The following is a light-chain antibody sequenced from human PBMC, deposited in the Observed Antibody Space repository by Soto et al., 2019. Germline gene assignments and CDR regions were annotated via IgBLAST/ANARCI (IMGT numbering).Light chain of an antibody. Sequence: QSVLTQSPSASGTPRQRGSISCSGSTSNIGTNTVSWYQHVPGTAPKLLIYSNDQRPSAVPGRFSGSKSGTSSSLAISGLLAEDEADYYCATWDDSLNVVFGGGTKLTVL. V-gene: IGLV1-44*01. J-gene: IGLJ2*01. CDR3: ATWDDSLNVV. CDR1: TSNIGTNT. CDR2: SND.